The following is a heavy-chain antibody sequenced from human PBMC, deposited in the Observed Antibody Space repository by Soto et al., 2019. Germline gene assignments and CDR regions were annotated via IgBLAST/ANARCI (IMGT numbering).Heavy chain of an antibody. J-gene: IGHJ4*02. CDR3: ASSLKEDFFEY. V-gene: IGHV1-69*12. CDR2: IIALFGTA. CDR1: GGTFNSYT. Sequence: QVQLVQSGAEVKKPGSSVKVSCKASGGTFNSYTFSWVRQAPGQGLEWMGGIIALFGTARYAQKFQGRLTITADESTRTAYMELSSLRSEDTAVYYCASSLKEDFFEYWGQGILVTVSS.